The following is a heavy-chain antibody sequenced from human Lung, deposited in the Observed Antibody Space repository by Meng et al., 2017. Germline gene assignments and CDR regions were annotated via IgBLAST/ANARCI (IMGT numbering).Heavy chain of an antibody. CDR3: ARGRVVVAATPSDY. CDR2: ISSSSA. J-gene: IGHJ4*02. V-gene: IGHV3-21*01. D-gene: IGHD2-15*01. Sequence: EVQLVEAGGGLVKPVGSVRLSCAASGFTFSSYSMNWVRQAPGKGLEWVSSISSSSAYADSVKGRFTISRDNAKNSLYLQMNSLRAEDTAVYYCARGRVVVAATPSDYWGQGTLVTVSS. CDR1: GFTFSSYS.